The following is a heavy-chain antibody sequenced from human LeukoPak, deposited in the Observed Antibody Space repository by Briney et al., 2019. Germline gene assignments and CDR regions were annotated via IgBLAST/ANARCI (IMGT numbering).Heavy chain of an antibody. CDR1: GFPFSTYA. CDR2: ISSRSSSI. Sequence: GGSLRLSCAASGFPFSTYAMNWVRQAPGKGLEWVSYISSRSSSIYYADSVKGRFTISRDNAKNSLYLQMNSLRAEDTAVYYCAREKSITGTTWDYWGQGTLVTVSS. CDR3: AREKSITGTTWDY. J-gene: IGHJ4*02. V-gene: IGHV3-48*01. D-gene: IGHD1-7*01.